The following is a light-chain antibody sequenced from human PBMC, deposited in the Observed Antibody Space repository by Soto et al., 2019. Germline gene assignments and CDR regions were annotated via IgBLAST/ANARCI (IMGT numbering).Light chain of an antibody. J-gene: IGLJ1*01. CDR3: CPYAGGNYV. Sequence: QSVLTQPRSVSGSPGQSVTISCAGTSSDVGGYNYVSWYQQHPDKAPKVMIYDVTKRPSGVPDRFSGSKSGNTASLTISGLQAENESDYYCCPYAGGNYVFGTGTKVTVL. CDR1: SSDVGGYNY. CDR2: DVT. V-gene: IGLV2-11*01.